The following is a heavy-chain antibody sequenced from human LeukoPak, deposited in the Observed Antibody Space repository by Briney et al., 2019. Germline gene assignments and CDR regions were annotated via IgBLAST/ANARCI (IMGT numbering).Heavy chain of an antibody. CDR1: GGTFSSYT. Sequence: ASVKVSCKASGGTFSSYTISWVRQAPGQGLGWMGRIIPILGIANYAQKFQGRVTITADKSTSTAYMELSSLRSEDTAVYYCARGPYYYGSGSYNWFDPWGQGTLVTVSS. J-gene: IGHJ5*02. CDR3: ARGPYYYGSGSYNWFDP. D-gene: IGHD3-10*01. V-gene: IGHV1-69*02. CDR2: IIPILGIA.